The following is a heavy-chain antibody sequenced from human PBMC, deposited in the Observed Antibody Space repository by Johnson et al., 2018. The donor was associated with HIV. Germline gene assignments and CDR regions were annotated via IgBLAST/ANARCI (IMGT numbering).Heavy chain of an antibody. CDR1: GFTVSSNY. J-gene: IGHJ3*02. V-gene: IGHV3-11*04. Sequence: EQLVESGGGLVQPGGSLRLSCAASGFTVSSNYMTWVRQAPGKGLERGSYISSSGSTIYYAESVKGRFSISRDNAKNSLYLQMNSLRAEDTAVYYCAKDSERGYSYGWCGFDIWGQGTMVTVSS. D-gene: IGHD5-18*01. CDR3: AKDSERGYSYGWCGFDI. CDR2: ISSSGSTI.